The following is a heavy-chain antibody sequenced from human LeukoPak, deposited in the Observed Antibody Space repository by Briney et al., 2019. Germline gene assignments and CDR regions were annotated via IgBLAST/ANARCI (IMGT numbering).Heavy chain of an antibody. D-gene: IGHD3-9*01. CDR2: INPSGGST. V-gene: IGHV1-46*01. J-gene: IGHJ4*02. CDR3: ARPHYDILTGYYRGTSGFDY. CDR1: GYTFTSYY. Sequence: ASVKVSCKASGYTFTSYYMHWVRQAPGQGLEWMGIINPSGGSTSYAQKFQGRVTMTRDTSTSTVYMGLSSLRSEDTAVYYCARPHYDILTGYYRGTSGFDYWGQGTLVTVSS.